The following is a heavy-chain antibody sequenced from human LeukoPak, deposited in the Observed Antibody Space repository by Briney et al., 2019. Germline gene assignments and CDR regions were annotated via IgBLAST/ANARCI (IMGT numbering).Heavy chain of an antibody. D-gene: IGHD6-6*01. J-gene: IGHJ1*01. Sequence: SETLSLTCAVYGGSFSGYYWSWIRQPPGKGLEWIGEINHSGSTNYNPSLKGRVTISVDTSKNQFSLKLSSVTAADTAVYYCARGLGVEYSSSSVDFQHWGQGTLVTVSS. CDR1: GGSFSGYY. CDR3: ARGLGVEYSSSSVDFQH. CDR2: INHSGST. V-gene: IGHV4-34*01.